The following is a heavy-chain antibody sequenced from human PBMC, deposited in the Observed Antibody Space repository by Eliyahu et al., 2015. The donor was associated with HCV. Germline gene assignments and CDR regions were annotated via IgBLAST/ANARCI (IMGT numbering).Heavy chain of an antibody. CDR1: GGSISSSSYY. CDR3: AAGYDYVWGSYRSVSFDY. Sequence: QLQLQESGPGLVKPSETLSLTCTVSGGSISSSSYYWGWIRQPPGKGLEWIGSIYYSGSTYYNPSLKSRVTISVDTSKNQFSLKLSSVTAADTAVYYCAAGYDYVWGSYRSVSFDYWGQGTLVTVSS. V-gene: IGHV4-39*01. J-gene: IGHJ4*02. CDR2: IYYSGST. D-gene: IGHD3-16*02.